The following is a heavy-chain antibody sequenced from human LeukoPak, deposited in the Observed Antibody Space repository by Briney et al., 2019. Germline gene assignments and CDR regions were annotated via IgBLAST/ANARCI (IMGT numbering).Heavy chain of an antibody. D-gene: IGHD6-13*01. J-gene: IGHJ5*02. CDR3: TRWEGIAAAA. Sequence: GGSLRLSCTGSGFTFGGYLMSWVRQAPGKGLEWVGFIRSKTYGGTMEYAASVKGRFTISRDDSKSVAYLQMNSLKTEDTALYYCTRWEGIAAAAWGQGTLVTVSS. CDR1: GFTFGGYL. CDR2: IRSKTYGGTM. V-gene: IGHV3-49*02.